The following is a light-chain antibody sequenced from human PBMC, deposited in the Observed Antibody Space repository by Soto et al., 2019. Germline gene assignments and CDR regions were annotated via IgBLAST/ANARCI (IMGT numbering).Light chain of an antibody. CDR1: QSISTY. Sequence: DIQMTQSPSSLSTSVGDRVTITCRASQSISTYLNWYQQKPGKAPNLLIYAAASLQRGVPSRFSGSRSGTDFLLTISSLQPEDFATYYCQQSYSSPYTFGQGTKLEIK. CDR3: QQSYSSPYT. V-gene: IGKV1-39*01. CDR2: AAA. J-gene: IGKJ2*01.